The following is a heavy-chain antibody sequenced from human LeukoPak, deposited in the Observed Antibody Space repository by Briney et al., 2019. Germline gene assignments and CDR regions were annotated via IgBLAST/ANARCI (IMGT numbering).Heavy chain of an antibody. CDR2: IYTSGST. Sequence: SETLSLTCTVSGGSISSGSNYWSWIRQPAGKGLEWIGRIYTSGSTDYNPSLKSRVTISVDTSKNQFSLKLSSVTAADTAVYYCARGAYSSSSYWGQGTLVTVSS. CDR1: GGSISSGSNY. CDR3: ARGAYSSSSY. V-gene: IGHV4-61*02. D-gene: IGHD6-6*01. J-gene: IGHJ4*02.